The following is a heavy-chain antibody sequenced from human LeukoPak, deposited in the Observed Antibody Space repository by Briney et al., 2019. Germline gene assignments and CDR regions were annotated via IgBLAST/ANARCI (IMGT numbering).Heavy chain of an antibody. CDR1: GFTFSSYA. V-gene: IGHV3-21*01. CDR3: ASRTGYYP. J-gene: IGHJ4*02. D-gene: IGHD3/OR15-3a*01. CDR2: ISSSSSYI. Sequence: GGSLRLSCTTSGFTFSSYAMSWVRQAPGRGLEWVSSISSSSSYIYYADSVKGRFTISRDNAKSSLYLQMNSLRAEDTAVYYCASRTGYYPWGQGTLVTVSS.